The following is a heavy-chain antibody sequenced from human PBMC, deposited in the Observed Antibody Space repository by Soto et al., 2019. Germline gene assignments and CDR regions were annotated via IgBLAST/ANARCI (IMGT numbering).Heavy chain of an antibody. V-gene: IGHV4-59*08. J-gene: IGHJ4*02. CDR3: ARGYCSGGSCPNFDY. Sequence: SETLSLTCTVSGGSISSYYWSWIRQPPGKGLEWIGYIYYSGSTNYNPSLKSRVTISVDTSKNQFSLKLSSVTAADTAVYYCARGYCSGGSCPNFDYWGQGTLVTVSS. CDR1: GGSISSYY. D-gene: IGHD2-15*01. CDR2: IYYSGST.